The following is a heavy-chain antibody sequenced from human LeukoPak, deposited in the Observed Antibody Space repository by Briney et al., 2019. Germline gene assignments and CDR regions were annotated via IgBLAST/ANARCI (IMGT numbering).Heavy chain of an antibody. V-gene: IGHV5-51*01. D-gene: IGHD2-15*01. Sequence: GESLKISCKGSGYSFASYWIGWVRQMPGKGLEWMGIIYPGDSDTRYSPSFQGQVTISADKSINTAYLQWNSLKASDTAMYYCARFVGACSGGSCYSDYWGQGTLVTVSS. CDR1: GYSFASYW. J-gene: IGHJ4*02. CDR2: IYPGDSDT. CDR3: ARFVGACSGGSCYSDY.